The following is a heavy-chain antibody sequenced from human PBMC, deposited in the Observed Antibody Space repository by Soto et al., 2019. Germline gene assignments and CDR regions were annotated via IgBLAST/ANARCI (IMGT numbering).Heavy chain of an antibody. CDR3: AREDVQGSSWFRFLDF. CDR1: RFIFGDFG. CDR2: ISSSGSHT. Sequence: GGSLRLSCAASRFIFGDFGVTWVRQAPGKGLEWVASISSSGSHTHYSDSVKGRFTISRVNARSTLSLQMNSLRVEDTAVYYCAREDVQGSSWFRFLDFWGQGALVTVSS. D-gene: IGHD6-13*01. V-gene: IGHV3-21*06. J-gene: IGHJ4*02.